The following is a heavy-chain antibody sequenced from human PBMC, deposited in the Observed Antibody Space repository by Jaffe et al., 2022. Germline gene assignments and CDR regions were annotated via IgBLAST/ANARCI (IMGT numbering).Heavy chain of an antibody. V-gene: IGHV3-43D*04. CDR3: AKDHSSGWYVDYMDV. D-gene: IGHD6-19*01. CDR1: GFTFDDYA. CDR2: ISWDGGST. Sequence: EVQLVESGGVVVQPGGSLRLSCAASGFTFDDYAMHWVRQAPGKGLEWVSLISWDGGSTYYADSVKGRFTISRDNSKNSLYLQMNSLRAEDTALYYCAKDHSSGWYVDYMDVWGKGTTVTVSS. J-gene: IGHJ6*03.